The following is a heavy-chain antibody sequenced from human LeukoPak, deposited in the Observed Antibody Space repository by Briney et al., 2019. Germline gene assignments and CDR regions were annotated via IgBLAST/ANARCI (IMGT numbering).Heavy chain of an antibody. V-gene: IGHV3-7*03. CDR1: GFTFSSYW. D-gene: IGHD3-22*01. J-gene: IGHJ4*02. CDR3: ARDPHHYYDSSGPYYFDY. Sequence: GGSLRLSCAASGFTFSSYWMTWVRQAPGKRLEWVANIGEDGSEKYYVDSVKGRFTISRDNSNYTLYLQMNSLRAEDTAVYYCARDPHHYYDSSGPYYFDYWGQGTLVTVSS. CDR2: IGEDGSEK.